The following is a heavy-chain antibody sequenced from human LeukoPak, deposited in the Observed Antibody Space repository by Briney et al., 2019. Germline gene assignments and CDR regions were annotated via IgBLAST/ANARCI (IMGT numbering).Heavy chain of an antibody. CDR2: IYYSGST. V-gene: IGHV4-39*01. Sequence: PSETLSLTCTVSGGSISSSSYYWGWIRQPPGKGLEWIGSIYYSGSTYYNPSLKSRVTISVDTSKNQFSLKLSSVTAADTAVYYCARGILTGYSWFDPWGQGTLVTVSS. CDR3: ARGILTGYSWFDP. D-gene: IGHD3-9*01. J-gene: IGHJ5*02. CDR1: GGSISSSSYY.